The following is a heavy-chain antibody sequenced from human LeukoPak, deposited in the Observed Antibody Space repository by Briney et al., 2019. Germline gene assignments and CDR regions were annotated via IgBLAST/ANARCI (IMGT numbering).Heavy chain of an antibody. CDR2: ISGSGGST. V-gene: IGHV3-23*01. CDR1: GSTFSSYS. Sequence: GGSLRLSWAAAGSTFSSYSMSWVRQAPGNGREWVSAISGSGGSTYYADSVKGRFTISRDNSKNTLYLQMNSLRAEDTAVYYCAPREDIVVVPAAPFDYWGQGTLVTVSS. D-gene: IGHD2-2*01. J-gene: IGHJ4*02. CDR3: APREDIVVVPAAPFDY.